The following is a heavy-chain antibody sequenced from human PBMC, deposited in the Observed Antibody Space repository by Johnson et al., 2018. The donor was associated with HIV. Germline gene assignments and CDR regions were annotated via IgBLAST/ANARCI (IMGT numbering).Heavy chain of an antibody. V-gene: IGHV3-11*04. Sequence: QVQLVESGGGLVKPGGSLRLSCAASGFTFSDYYMSWIRQAPGKGLEWVSYISGRGSIIYSTDSVQGRFTISRDNVKNSQYLQMDSLRPEDTAVYYCARSRHGGIQPSDAFDVWGQGTMVTVSS. D-gene: IGHD3-16*01. CDR2: ISGRGSII. J-gene: IGHJ3*01. CDR1: GFTFSDYY. CDR3: ARSRHGGIQPSDAFDV.